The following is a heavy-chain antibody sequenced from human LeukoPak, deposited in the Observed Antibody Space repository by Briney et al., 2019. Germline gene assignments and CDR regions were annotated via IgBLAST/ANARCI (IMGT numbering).Heavy chain of an antibody. CDR2: IIPIFGTA. V-gene: IGHV1-69*05. Sequence: ASVKVSCKASGGTFSGYAISWVRQAPGQGLEWMGGIIPIFGTANYAQKFQGRVTITTDESTSTAYMELSSLRSEDTAVYYCARANSGSYHVLDYWGQGTLVTVSS. CDR1: GGTFSGYA. J-gene: IGHJ4*02. CDR3: ARANSGSYHVLDY. D-gene: IGHD1-26*01.